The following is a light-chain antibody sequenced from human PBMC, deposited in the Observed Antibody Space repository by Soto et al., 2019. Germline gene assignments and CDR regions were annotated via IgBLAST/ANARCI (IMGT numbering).Light chain of an antibody. V-gene: IGKV3-15*01. CDR2: DAS. J-gene: IGKJ4*01. CDR3: QQCRNWPLT. Sequence: EIVMTQSPATLSVSPGEGATLSCKASQNVYNNLAWYQQRPGQPPRLRIYDASTRATGISARFSGSWYGTEFNLTISSLQSEDFAVYFFQQCRNWPLTFGGGTKVEIK. CDR1: QNVYNN.